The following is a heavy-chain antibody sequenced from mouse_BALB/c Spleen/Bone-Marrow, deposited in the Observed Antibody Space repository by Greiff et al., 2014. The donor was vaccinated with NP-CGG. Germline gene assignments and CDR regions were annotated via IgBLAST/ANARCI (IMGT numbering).Heavy chain of an antibody. CDR2: IYPGDGDT. J-gene: IGHJ1*01. Sequence: VQLQQSGPELVKPGASVKISCKASGYAFSSSWMNWVKQRPGQGLEWIGRIYPGDGDTNYNGKLKGKATLTADKSSSTAYMQLSNLTSVNSAVYFCARHAYGNSYWYFDVWGAGTTVTVSS. D-gene: IGHD2-1*01. CDR3: ARHAYGNSYWYFDV. V-gene: IGHV1-82*01. CDR1: GYAFSSSW.